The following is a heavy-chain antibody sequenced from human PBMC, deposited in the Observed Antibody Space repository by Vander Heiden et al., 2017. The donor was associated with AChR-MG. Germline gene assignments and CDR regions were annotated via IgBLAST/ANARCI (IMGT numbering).Heavy chain of an antibody. Sequence: EVQLVESGGGLVQPGRSLRLSCAASGFTLDDYAMHWVRQAPGKGLEWVSGISWNSGSIGYADSVKGRFTISRDNAKNSLYLQMNSLRAEDTALYYCAKGGGLLWFGEVSRTYGMDVWGQGTTVTVSS. J-gene: IGHJ6*02. CDR2: ISWNSGSI. CDR3: AKGGGLLWFGEVSRTYGMDV. CDR1: GFTLDDYA. D-gene: IGHD3-10*01. V-gene: IGHV3-9*01.